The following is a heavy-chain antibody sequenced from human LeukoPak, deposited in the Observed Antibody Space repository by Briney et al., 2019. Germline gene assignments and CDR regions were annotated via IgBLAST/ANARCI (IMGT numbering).Heavy chain of an antibody. CDR1: GFTFSSYA. CDR2: ISGSGGST. D-gene: IGHD3-10*01. V-gene: IGHV3-23*01. CDR3: AKEPYYYGSGSYVNYFDY. Sequence: PGGSLRLSCAASGFTFSSYAMSWVRQAPGKGLEWVSAISGSGGSTYYADSEKGRFTISRDNSKNTLYLQMNSLRAEDTAVYYCAKEPYYYGSGSYVNYFDYWGQGTLVTVSS. J-gene: IGHJ4*02.